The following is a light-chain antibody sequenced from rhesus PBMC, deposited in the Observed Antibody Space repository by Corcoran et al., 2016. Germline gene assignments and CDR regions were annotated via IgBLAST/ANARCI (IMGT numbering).Light chain of an antibody. Sequence: DIVMTQTPLSLPITPGEPASISCRSSQSLLHRNGNTYLRWYLQKQGRSPQLLFYGGSNRASGVPDRFRCCGSGTDFTLKISKVEAEDVGVYYCVQAIAFPYSFGQGTKVEIK. V-gene: IGKV2-72*02. CDR3: VQAIAFPYS. J-gene: IGKJ2*01. CDR2: GGS. CDR1: QSLLHRNGNTY.